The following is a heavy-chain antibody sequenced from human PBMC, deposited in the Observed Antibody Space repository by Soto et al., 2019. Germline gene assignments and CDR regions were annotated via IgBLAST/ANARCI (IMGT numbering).Heavy chain of an antibody. D-gene: IGHD2-21*02. CDR3: ARSIVVVTALDY. CDR2: FDPENGET. Sequence: ASVKVSCKVSGYTLTEISMHWVRQTPGKGLEWMGGFDPENGETIYAQKFQGRVTITRDTSASTAYMELSSLRSEDTAVYYCARSIVVVTALDYWGQGTLVTVSS. CDR1: GYTLTEIS. J-gene: IGHJ4*02. V-gene: IGHV1-24*01.